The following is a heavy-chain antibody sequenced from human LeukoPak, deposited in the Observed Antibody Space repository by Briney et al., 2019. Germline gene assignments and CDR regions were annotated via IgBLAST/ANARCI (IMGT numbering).Heavy chain of an antibody. D-gene: IGHD3-22*01. CDR1: GFTVSSNY. J-gene: IGHJ3*02. CDR3: ARVAYDSSGYYPDAFDI. CDR2: IYSGGST. V-gene: IGHV3-53*01. Sequence: GGSLRLSCAASGFTVSSNYMSWVRQAPGKGLEWLSVIYSGGSTDHADSVKGRFTISRDNSKNTLYLQMNSLRAEDTAVYYCARVAYDSSGYYPDAFDIWGQGTMVTVFS.